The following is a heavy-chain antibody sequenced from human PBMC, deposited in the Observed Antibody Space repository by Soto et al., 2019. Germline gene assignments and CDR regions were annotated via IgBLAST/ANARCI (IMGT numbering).Heavy chain of an antibody. Sequence: PSETLSLTCTVSGGSISSGENFWNWIRQSPGKGLEWIGYIHHSGSTYYNPSLKSRLTISVDTSKNQISLKPNSVTAADTAVYYCARDTGTYPYYFDYWGQGTLVTVSS. D-gene: IGHD1-26*01. CDR3: ARDTGTYPYYFDY. J-gene: IGHJ4*02. CDR2: IHHSGST. CDR1: GGSISSGENF. V-gene: IGHV4-30-4*01.